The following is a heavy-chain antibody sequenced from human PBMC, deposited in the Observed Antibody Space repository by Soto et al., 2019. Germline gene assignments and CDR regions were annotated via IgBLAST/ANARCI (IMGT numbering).Heavy chain of an antibody. CDR3: ARGANYYDSKTFDP. CDR1: GRSISGYY. Sequence: SATLSLTCTISGRSISGYYWSWIRQPPGKGLEWIGYMYNTGSTVYNPSSKSRVTISVDTSKNQFSLKLNSVTAADTAVYYCARGANYYDSKTFDPWGQGTLVTVS. D-gene: IGHD3-22*01. V-gene: IGHV4-59*01. J-gene: IGHJ5*02. CDR2: MYNTGST.